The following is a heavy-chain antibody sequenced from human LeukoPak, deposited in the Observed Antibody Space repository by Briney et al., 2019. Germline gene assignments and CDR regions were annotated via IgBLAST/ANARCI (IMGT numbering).Heavy chain of an antibody. D-gene: IGHD6-13*01. CDR3: ARHFSGAAAPLPFDY. J-gene: IGHJ4*02. V-gene: IGHV4-59*08. CDR2: IYYSGYT. Sequence: SGTLSLTCTVSGGSISTYYWSWIRQPPGKGLEWIGYIYYSGYTNYNPSLKSRVTISLDTSKNQFSLKLRSVTAADTAVYYCARHFSGAAAPLPFDYWGQGTLVTVSS. CDR1: GGSISTYY.